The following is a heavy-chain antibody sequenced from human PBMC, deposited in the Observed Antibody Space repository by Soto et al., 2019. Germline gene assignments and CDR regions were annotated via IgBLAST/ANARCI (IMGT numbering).Heavy chain of an antibody. Sequence: GGSLRLSCAASGFTFSGSAMHWVRQAPGKGLEWVSAISGSGGSTYYADSVKGRFTISRDNSKNTLYLQMNSLRAEDTAVYYCAKGVYYGSGRACVDYWGQGTLVTVSS. J-gene: IGHJ4*02. CDR2: ISGSGGST. CDR1: GFTFSGSA. V-gene: IGHV3-23*01. D-gene: IGHD3-10*01. CDR3: AKGVYYGSGRACVDY.